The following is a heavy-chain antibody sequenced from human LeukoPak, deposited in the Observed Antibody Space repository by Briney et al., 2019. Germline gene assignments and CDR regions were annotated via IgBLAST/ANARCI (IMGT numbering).Heavy chain of an antibody. CDR1: GFTFSSYA. CDR3: ARDADDIVVAPAARPSSLLY. CDR2: ISYDGSNK. Sequence: GGSLRLSCAASGFTFSSYAMHWVRQAPGKGLEWVAVISYDGSNKYYADSVKGRFTISRDNSKNTLYLQMNSLRAEDTAVYYCARDADDIVVAPAARPSSLLYWGQGTLVTVSS. V-gene: IGHV3-30*04. J-gene: IGHJ4*02. D-gene: IGHD2-2*01.